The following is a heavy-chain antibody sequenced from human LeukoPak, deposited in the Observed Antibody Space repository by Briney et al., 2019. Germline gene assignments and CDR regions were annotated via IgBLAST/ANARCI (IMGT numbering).Heavy chain of an antibody. J-gene: IGHJ4*02. CDR3: ASLPLGSGYDSYPDY. CDR1: GGTFSSYA. D-gene: IGHD5-12*01. Sequence: SVKVSCKASGGTFSSYAISWVRQAPGQGLEWMGRIIPILGIANYAQKFQGRVTITADKSTSTAYMELSSLRAEDTAVYYCASLPLGSGYDSYPDYWGQGTLVTVSS. V-gene: IGHV1-69*04. CDR2: IIPILGIA.